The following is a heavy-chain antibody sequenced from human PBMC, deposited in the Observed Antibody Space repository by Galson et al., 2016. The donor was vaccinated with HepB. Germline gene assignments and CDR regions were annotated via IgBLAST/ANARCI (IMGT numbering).Heavy chain of an antibody. V-gene: IGHV4-61*02. CDR3: AREVVVVAAPWAFDI. CDR2: IYTSGST. J-gene: IGHJ3*02. D-gene: IGHD2-15*01. Sequence: TLSLTCTVSGGSISSGSYSWSWIRQPAGKGLEWIGRIYTSGSTNYNPSLKSRVTISVDTSKNQFSLKLSSVTAADTAVYYWAREVVVVAAPWAFDIWGQGTMVTVSS. CDR1: GGSISSGSYS.